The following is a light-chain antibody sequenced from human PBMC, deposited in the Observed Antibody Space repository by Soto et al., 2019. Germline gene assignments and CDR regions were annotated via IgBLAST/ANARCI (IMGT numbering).Light chain of an antibody. Sequence: DIVMTQSPASLAVSLCERATINFKSSHIISYSSNKKNQLAWYQQRPGQPPQLLIYWASTRESGVPDRFSGSGSGTDFTLTISSLQAEDVAVYYCQQYHSSPVTFGQGTRLEN. CDR1: HIISYSSNKKNQ. V-gene: IGKV4-1*01. CDR2: WAS. J-gene: IGKJ5*01. CDR3: QQYHSSPVT.